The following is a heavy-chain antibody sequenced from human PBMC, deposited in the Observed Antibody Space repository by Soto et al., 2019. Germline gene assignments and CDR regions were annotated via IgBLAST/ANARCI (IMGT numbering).Heavy chain of an antibody. CDR2: ISWNSGSI. Sequence: PWGSLRLSCAASGFTFVDYAIQFGRQSPLKCLEWVSAISWNSGSIDYADSVKGRFTISRDNAKNSLYLQMNSLRAEDTALYYCAKSHTTSGWYVTTDYWGQGTRVTV. V-gene: IGHV3-9*01. CDR1: GFTFVDYA. J-gene: IGHJ4*02. CDR3: AKSHTTSGWYVTTDY. D-gene: IGHD6-19*01.